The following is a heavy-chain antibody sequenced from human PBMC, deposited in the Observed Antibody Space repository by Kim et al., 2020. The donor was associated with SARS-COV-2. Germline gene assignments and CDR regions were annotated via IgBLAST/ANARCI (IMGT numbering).Heavy chain of an antibody. J-gene: IGHJ6*03. CDR1: GFTFSSYS. D-gene: IGHD6-6*01. Sequence: GGSLRLSCAASGFTFSSYSMNWVRQAPGKGLEWVSYISSSSSTIYYADSVKGRFTISRDNAKNSLYLQMNSLRDEDTAVYYCAREDFSSSSLYYYMDVWGKGTTVTVSS. V-gene: IGHV3-48*02. CDR2: ISSSSSTI. CDR3: AREDFSSSSLYYYMDV.